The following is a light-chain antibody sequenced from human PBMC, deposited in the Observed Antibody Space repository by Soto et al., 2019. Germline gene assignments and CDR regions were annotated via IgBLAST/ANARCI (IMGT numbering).Light chain of an antibody. V-gene: IGLV1-47*01. CDR1: ISNVGSNY. J-gene: IGLJ3*02. Sequence: QTVVSQPPSASGTPGQRVTISCSGSISNVGSNYVYWYQQLPGTAPKLLIYRDNQRPSGVPDRGSASKSGTSAYLAISGLRSEDEAVYYCAACDDTRSGDWVFGGGTKLTVL. CDR2: RDN. CDR3: AACDDTRSGDWV.